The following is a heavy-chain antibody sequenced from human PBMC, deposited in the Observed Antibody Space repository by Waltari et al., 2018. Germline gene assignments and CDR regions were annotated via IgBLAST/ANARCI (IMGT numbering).Heavy chain of an antibody. J-gene: IGHJ4*02. CDR2: NNHSGSI. CDR3: ARGLETGTSSWHYFDS. D-gene: IGHD6-13*01. CDR1: GVSLTDYY. V-gene: IGHV4-34*02. Sequence: QVQLQQWGAGLVRPSETLSLTCDAYGVSLTDYYWTWIRQSPGKGLEWIGENNHSGSISLNPSLKSRVTMSVDTSKNQLSLRLTSVTAADTAVYYCARGLETGTSSWHYFDSWGQGTLVTVSS.